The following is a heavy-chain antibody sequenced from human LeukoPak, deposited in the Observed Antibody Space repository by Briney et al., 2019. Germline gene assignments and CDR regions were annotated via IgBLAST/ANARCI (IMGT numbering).Heavy chain of an antibody. CDR2: IYTSGST. V-gene: IGHV4-4*07. CDR3: ARTPDFWSGYYTVGWFDP. D-gene: IGHD3-3*01. CDR1: GGSISSYY. J-gene: IGHJ5*02. Sequence: SETLSLTCTVSGGSISSYYWSWIRQPAGKGLEWIGRIYTSGSTNYNPSLKSRVTMSVDTSKNQFSLKLSSVTAADTAVYYCARTPDFWSGYYTVGWFDPWGQGTLVTVSS.